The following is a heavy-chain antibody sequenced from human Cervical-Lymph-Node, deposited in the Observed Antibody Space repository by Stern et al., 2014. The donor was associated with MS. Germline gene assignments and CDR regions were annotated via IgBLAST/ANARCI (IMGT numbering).Heavy chain of an antibody. CDR1: GFSFTTYW. CDR2: IYPGTSDT. J-gene: IGHJ5*02. D-gene: IGHD1-14*01. Sequence: EVHLVESGAEVKEPGESLKISCKGSGFSFTTYWIGWVRQMPGKGLEGMGIIYPGTSDTRYSPSFQGQVTISADKSISTAYLQWSSLKASDSDMYYCARHGGPNWNHEAHNWFDPWGQGTLVTVSS. CDR3: ARHGGPNWNHEAHNWFDP. V-gene: IGHV5-51*01.